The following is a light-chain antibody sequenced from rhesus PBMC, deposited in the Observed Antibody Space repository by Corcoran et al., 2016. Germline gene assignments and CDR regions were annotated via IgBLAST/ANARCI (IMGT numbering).Light chain of an antibody. Sequence: DIQMTQSPSSLSASVGDRVTITCRDSQGIRSYLAWYQQKPGKAPNLLIYAASTLRSGVPSRFSGTRSETDFTLPISSLPPEDFATYYCQQHASYPLTFGGGTKVELK. J-gene: IGKJ4*01. V-gene: IGKV1-25*01. CDR3: QQHASYPLT. CDR2: AAS. CDR1: QGIRSY.